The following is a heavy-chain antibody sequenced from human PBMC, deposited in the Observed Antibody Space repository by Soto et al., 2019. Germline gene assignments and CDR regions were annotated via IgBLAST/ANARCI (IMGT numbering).Heavy chain of an antibody. D-gene: IGHD5-12*01. J-gene: IGHJ4*02. CDR3: ARPRRGYSGYDHYYFDY. V-gene: IGHV4-39*01. CDR1: GGSISSSSYY. Sequence: SETLSLTCTVSGGSISSSSYYWGWTRQPPWKGLEWIGSIYYSGSTYYNPSLKSRVTISVDTSKNQFSLKLSSVTAADTAVYYCARPRRGYSGYDHYYFDYWGQGXLVTVSS. CDR2: IYYSGST.